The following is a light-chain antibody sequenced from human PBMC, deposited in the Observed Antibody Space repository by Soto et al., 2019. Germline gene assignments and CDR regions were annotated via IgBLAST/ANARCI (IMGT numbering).Light chain of an antibody. Sequence: QSVLTQPPSVSGAPGQRVTISCTGSSSNIGAGYDVHWYQQLPGTAPKFLIYGNSNRPSGVPDRFSGSKSGTSASLAITGLQDEDEADYYCQSYDSSLSGSVVFGGWTKLTVL. J-gene: IGLJ2*01. CDR1: SSNIGAGYD. CDR2: GNS. V-gene: IGLV1-40*01. CDR3: QSYDSSLSGSVV.